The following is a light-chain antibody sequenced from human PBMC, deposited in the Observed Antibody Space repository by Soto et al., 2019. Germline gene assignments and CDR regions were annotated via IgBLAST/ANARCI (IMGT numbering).Light chain of an antibody. CDR2: DAS. Sequence: EIVLTQSPGTLSLSPGESATLSCRASQSVGRNYLAWFQHKPDQAPRLLIYDASNRATGVPDRFSGSGSGTDFTLTISRLEPDDFAVYYCQQYGSSQFTFGPGTKVNIK. CDR3: QQYGSSQFT. J-gene: IGKJ3*01. CDR1: QSVGRNY. V-gene: IGKV3-20*01.